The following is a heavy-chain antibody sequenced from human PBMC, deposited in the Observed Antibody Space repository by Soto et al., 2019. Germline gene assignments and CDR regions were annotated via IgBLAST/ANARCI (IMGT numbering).Heavy chain of an antibody. CDR2: IYYSGST. CDR3: AREPPYPSYCSSTSCYGDYFDY. J-gene: IGHJ4*02. V-gene: IGHV4-59*12. CDR1: GGSISSYY. D-gene: IGHD2-2*01. Sequence: SDTLSLTCTVSGGSISSYYWSWIRQPPGKGLEWIGYIYYSGSTNYNPSLKSRVTISVDTSKNQFSLKLSSVTAADTAVYYCAREPPYPSYCSSTSCYGDYFDYWGQGTLVTVSS.